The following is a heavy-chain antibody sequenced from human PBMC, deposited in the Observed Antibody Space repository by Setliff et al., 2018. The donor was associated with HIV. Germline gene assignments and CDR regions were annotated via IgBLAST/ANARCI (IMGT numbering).Heavy chain of an antibody. CDR3: ARVPLLRPYYMDV. CDR1: GTDLNVGY. V-gene: IGHV3-11*06. Sequence: GGSLRLSCVASGTDLNVGYMSWIRQAPGKGPEWVSYISNSSHDIAYLDSVKGRFTISRDNAGNSLSLLMNSLRAEDTAVYFCARVPLLRPYYMDVWGKGTTVTVSS. CDR2: ISNSSHDI. J-gene: IGHJ6*03. D-gene: IGHD2-15*01.